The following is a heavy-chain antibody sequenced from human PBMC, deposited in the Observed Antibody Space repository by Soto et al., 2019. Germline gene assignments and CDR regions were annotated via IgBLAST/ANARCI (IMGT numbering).Heavy chain of an antibody. V-gene: IGHV1-69*01. Sequence: QVQLVQSGAEVKKPGSSVKVSCKASGGTFSSYAISWVRQAPGQGLEWMGGIIPIFGTANYAQKFQGRVTITADESTSTAYMELSSLRSEDTAVYYCARDRSLKRELPLYYGMDVWGQGTKVTVSS. J-gene: IGHJ6*02. D-gene: IGHD1-26*01. CDR3: ARDRSLKRELPLYYGMDV. CDR2: IIPIFGTA. CDR1: GGTFSSYA.